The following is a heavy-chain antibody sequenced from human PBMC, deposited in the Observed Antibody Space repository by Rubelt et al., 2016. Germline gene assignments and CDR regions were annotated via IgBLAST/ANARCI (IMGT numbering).Heavy chain of an antibody. D-gene: IGHD3-22*01. CDR1: GGSFSGYY. Sequence: QVQLQQWGAGLLKPSETLSLTCAVYGGSFSGYYWSWIRQPPGKGLEWIGEINHSGSANYNPSLKTRVTISVATSKNQFSLKLRSVTAAETAVYYCARHGGNRQSGDYSHWDYWGQGTLVTVSS. J-gene: IGHJ4*02. V-gene: IGHV4-34*01. CDR3: ARHGGNRQSGDYSHWDY. CDR2: INHSGSA.